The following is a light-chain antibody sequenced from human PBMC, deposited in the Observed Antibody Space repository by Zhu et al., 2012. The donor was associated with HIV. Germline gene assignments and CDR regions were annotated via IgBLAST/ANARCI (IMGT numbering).Light chain of an antibody. CDR3: QQYGSSPYT. CDR2: RSS. V-gene: IGKV3-20*01. Sequence: EIVLTQSPGTLSLSPGERATLSCRASQSVTKSYLAWYQQEPGQAPRLLIYRSSDRATGVPDRFSGSGSGTDFTLTISRLEPEDFALYYCQQYGSSPYTFGQGTKLGIK. J-gene: IGKJ2*01. CDR1: QSVTKSY.